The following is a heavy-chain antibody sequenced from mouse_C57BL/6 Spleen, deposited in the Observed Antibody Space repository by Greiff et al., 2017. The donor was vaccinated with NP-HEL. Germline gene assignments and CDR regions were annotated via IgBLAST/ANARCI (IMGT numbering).Heavy chain of an antibody. V-gene: IGHV1-80*01. CDR2: IYPGDGDT. CDR1: GYAFSSYW. Sequence: VKLVESGAELVKPGASVKISCKASGYAFSSYWMNWVKQRPGKGLEWIGQIYPGDGDTNYNGKFKGKATLTADKSSSTAYMQLSSLTSEDSAVYFCARGAYGSSLFDYAMDYWGQGTSVTVSS. CDR3: ARGAYGSSLFDYAMDY. D-gene: IGHD1-1*01. J-gene: IGHJ4*01.